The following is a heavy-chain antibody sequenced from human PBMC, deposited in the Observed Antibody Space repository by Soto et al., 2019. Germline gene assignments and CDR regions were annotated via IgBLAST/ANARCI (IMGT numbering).Heavy chain of an antibody. CDR1: GYTFTSFG. Sequence: ASVKVSCKASGYTFTSFGITWLRQAPGQGLEWMGWISTKYGNTNYAQKFQGRVTMTTETSTSTAYMDLRNLTSDDTAVYYCARGAAARRSLCPWGQGTLVTVSS. J-gene: IGHJ5*02. V-gene: IGHV1-18*04. D-gene: IGHD6-13*01. CDR3: ARGAAARRSLCP. CDR2: ISTKYGNT.